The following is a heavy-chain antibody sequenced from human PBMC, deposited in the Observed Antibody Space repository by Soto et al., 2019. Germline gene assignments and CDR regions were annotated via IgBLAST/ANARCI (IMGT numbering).Heavy chain of an antibody. D-gene: IGHD2-15*01. Sequence: PGESLKISCAASGFTFSSYSMNWVRQAPGKGLEWVSSISGSSSYIYYADSVKGRFTISRDNAKNSLYLQMNSLRAEDTAVYYCARDPATAYGMDVWGQGTTVTVSS. V-gene: IGHV3-21*01. CDR1: GFTFSSYS. CDR2: ISGSSSYI. CDR3: ARDPATAYGMDV. J-gene: IGHJ6*02.